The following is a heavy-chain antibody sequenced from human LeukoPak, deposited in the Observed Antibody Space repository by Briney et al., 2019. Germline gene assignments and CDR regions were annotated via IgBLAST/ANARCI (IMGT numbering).Heavy chain of an antibody. J-gene: IGHJ4*02. Sequence: PSETLSLTYTVSGGSISSYYWSWIRQPPGKGLEWIGYIYYSGSTNYNPSLKSRVTISVDTSKNQFSLKLSSVTAADTAVYYCARSGLPDYWGQGTLVTVSS. V-gene: IGHV4-59*01. CDR3: ARSGLPDY. CDR2: IYYSGST. CDR1: GGSISSYY.